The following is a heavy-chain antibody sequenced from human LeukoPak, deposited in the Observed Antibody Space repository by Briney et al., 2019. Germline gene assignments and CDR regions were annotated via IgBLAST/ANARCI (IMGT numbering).Heavy chain of an antibody. Sequence: ASVKVSCKASGYTFTGYYMHWVRQAPGQGLEWMGWIIPNSGGTNYTQKFQGRVTMTRDTSITTAYMELSGLRSDDTAVYYCAREIYGSFYYWDQGTLVTVSS. J-gene: IGHJ4*02. V-gene: IGHV1-2*02. CDR3: AREIYGSFYY. CDR2: IIPNSGGT. D-gene: IGHD1-26*01. CDR1: GYTFTGYY.